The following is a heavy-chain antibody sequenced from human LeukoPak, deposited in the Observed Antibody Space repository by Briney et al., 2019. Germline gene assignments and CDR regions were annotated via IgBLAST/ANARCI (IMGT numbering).Heavy chain of an antibody. Sequence: GGSLRLSCAAFDFAFSSFSMTWVRQAPGKGLEWVSYISSSGSTIYYADSVKGRFTISRDNAKNSLYLQMNSLRAEDTAVYYCARSNSHLVGATIEGGAFDIWGQGTMVTVSS. D-gene: IGHD1-26*01. CDR2: ISSSGSTI. J-gene: IGHJ3*02. V-gene: IGHV3-48*04. CDR3: ARSNSHLVGATIEGGAFDI. CDR1: DFAFSSFS.